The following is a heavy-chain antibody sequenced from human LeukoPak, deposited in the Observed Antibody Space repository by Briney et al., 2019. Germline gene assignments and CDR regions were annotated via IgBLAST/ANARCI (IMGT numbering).Heavy chain of an antibody. CDR2: IYYSGST. D-gene: IGHD1-14*01. CDR3: ARLPESHGAWFDP. J-gene: IGHJ5*02. Sequence: PSETLSLTCTVSGGSISSSSYYWGWIPQPPGKGREWIGSIYYSGSTYYNPSLKSRVTMSIDTSKNQFSLKLRSVTAADTAVYYCARLPESHGAWFDPWGQGTLVTVSS. V-gene: IGHV4-39*01. CDR1: GGSISSSSYY.